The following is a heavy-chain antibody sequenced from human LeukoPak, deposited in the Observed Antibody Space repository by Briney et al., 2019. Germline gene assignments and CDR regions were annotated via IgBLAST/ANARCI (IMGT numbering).Heavy chain of an antibody. D-gene: IGHD2-2*01. Sequence: SETLSLTCAVSGGSISSSNWWSWVRQPPGKGLEWIGEIYHSGSTNYNPSLKSRVTISVDKSKNQFSLKLSSVTAADTAVYYCARDIVVVPAAPEHGAFDIWGQGTMVTVSS. CDR2: IYHSGST. J-gene: IGHJ3*02. CDR1: GGSISSSNW. V-gene: IGHV4-4*02. CDR3: ARDIVVVPAAPEHGAFDI.